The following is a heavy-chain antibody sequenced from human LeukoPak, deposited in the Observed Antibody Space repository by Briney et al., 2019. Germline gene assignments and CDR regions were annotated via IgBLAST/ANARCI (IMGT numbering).Heavy chain of an antibody. J-gene: IGHJ4*02. V-gene: IGHV3-74*01. CDR1: GFTFSSYW. CDR2: IDSDGST. CDR3: IGSGGWPGY. Sequence: GSLRLSCAASGFTFSSYWMHWVRQAPGKGLVWVSRIDSDGSTIYADSVKGRFTISRDNAKNTLYLQMNSLRAEDTAVYYCIGSGGWPGYWGQGTLVTVSS. D-gene: IGHD6-19*01.